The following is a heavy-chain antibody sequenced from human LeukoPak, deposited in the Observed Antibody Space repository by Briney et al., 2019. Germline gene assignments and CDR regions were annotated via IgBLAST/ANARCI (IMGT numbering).Heavy chain of an antibody. Sequence: SETLSLTCSVSGGSISNYYYNWIRQPPGKGLEWIGYIYYSGSTNYNPSLKSRVTISVDTSKNQFSLKLSSVTAADTAVYYCARTGPNLPRDYYYYYMDVWGKGTTVTVSS. CDR1: GGSISNYY. CDR2: IYYSGST. V-gene: IGHV4-59*01. D-gene: IGHD1-14*01. CDR3: ARTGPNLPRDYYYYYMDV. J-gene: IGHJ6*03.